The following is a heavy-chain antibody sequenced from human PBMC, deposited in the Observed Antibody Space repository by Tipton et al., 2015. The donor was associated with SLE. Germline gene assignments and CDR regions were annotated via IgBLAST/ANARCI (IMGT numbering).Heavy chain of an antibody. CDR2: IYHIGGT. D-gene: IGHD2-15*01. Sequence: TLSLTCAVYGGSTSDTNWSWFLQPPGKGLEWIGEIYHIGGTKYSPSLKSRVTISIDTSKNQFSLKLISVTAADTAVYYCARHFGWSFDVWGQGTMVTVSS. J-gene: IGHJ3*01. CDR1: GGSTSDTN. V-gene: IGHV4-34*01. CDR3: ARHFGWSFDV.